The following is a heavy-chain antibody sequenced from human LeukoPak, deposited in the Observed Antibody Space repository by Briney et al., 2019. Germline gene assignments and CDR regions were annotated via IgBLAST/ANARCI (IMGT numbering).Heavy chain of an antibody. V-gene: IGHV4-34*01. CDR3: ARDPLAVAGISPNWFDP. J-gene: IGHJ5*02. CDR2: INHSGGT. CDR1: GGSFSGYY. Sequence: SETLSLTCAVYGGSFSGYYWSWIRQPPGKGLEWIGEINHSGGTNYNPSLKSRVTISVDTSKNQFSLKLSSVTAADTAVYYCARDPLAVAGISPNWFDPWGQGTLVTVSS. D-gene: IGHD6-19*01.